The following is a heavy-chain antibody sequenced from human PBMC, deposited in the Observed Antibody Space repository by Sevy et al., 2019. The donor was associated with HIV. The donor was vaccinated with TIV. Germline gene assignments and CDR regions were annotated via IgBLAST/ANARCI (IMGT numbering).Heavy chain of an antibody. D-gene: IGHD3-22*01. J-gene: IGHJ6*02. V-gene: IGHV3-23*01. Sequence: GGSLRLSCAASGFTFSSYAMSWVRQAPGKGLEWVSAISGSGGSTYYADSVKGRFTISRDNSKNTLYLQMNSLRAEDTAVYYCAKGEGGILGGGYGYYYGMDVWGQGTTVTVSS. CDR2: ISGSGGST. CDR1: GFTFSSYA. CDR3: AKGEGGILGGGYGYYYGMDV.